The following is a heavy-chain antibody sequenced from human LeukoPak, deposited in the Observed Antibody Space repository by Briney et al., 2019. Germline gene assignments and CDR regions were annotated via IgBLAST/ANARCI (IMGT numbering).Heavy chain of an antibody. V-gene: IGHV3-30*02. CDR2: IRYDGSNK. Sequence: GRSLSLSCAVSGLTLSSYGMHWVRQAPGKGLEWVAFIRYDGSNKYYTDSVKGRFTISRDNSKNTLYLQMNSLRADDTAVYYCAKGMLAAYRYNYYYTVVCGKGATVTISS. D-gene: IGHD6-25*01. J-gene: IGHJ6*03. CDR1: GLTLSSYG. CDR3: AKGMLAAYRYNYYYTVV.